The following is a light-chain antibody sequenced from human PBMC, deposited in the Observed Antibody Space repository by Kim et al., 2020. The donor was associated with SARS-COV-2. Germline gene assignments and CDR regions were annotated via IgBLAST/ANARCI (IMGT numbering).Light chain of an antibody. V-gene: IGLV1-44*01. J-gene: IGLJ2*01. CDR3: ASWDDSLNGVI. CDR1: SSNIGSNY. Sequence: ELTQPPSASGTPGQRVTISCSGSSSNIGSNYVNWYQQLPGAAPKLLIFSHNQRPSGVADRFSGSRSGTSASLAISGVQSEDEADYYCASWDDSLNGVIVGGGTQLTVL. CDR2: SHN.